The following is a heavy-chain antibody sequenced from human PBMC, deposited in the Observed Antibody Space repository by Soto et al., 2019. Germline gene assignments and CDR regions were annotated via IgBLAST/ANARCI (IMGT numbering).Heavy chain of an antibody. CDR1: GGSISSGNYY. D-gene: IGHD3-3*01. CDR2: MYYSGNT. CDR3: ARQGDSGVYYFDF. Sequence: QLQLQESGPGLVKPSETLSLTCTVSGGSISSGNYYWGWIRQPPGKGLEWIGSMYYSGNTYYNPSLKSRVTISVDTSKNQFSLKLSSVTAADTAVYYCARQGDSGVYYFDFWGQGTLVTVSS. V-gene: IGHV4-39*01. J-gene: IGHJ4*02.